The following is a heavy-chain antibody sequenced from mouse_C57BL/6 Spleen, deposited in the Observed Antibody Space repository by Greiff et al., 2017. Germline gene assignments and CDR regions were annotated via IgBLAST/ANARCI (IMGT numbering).Heavy chain of an antibody. CDR3: ARWTGTRAWFAY. CDR2: IYPGSGST. D-gene: IGHD4-1*01. V-gene: IGHV1-55*01. Sequence: QVQLQQPGAELVKPGASVKMSCKASGYTFTSYWITWVKQRPGQGLEWIGDIYPGSGSTNYNEKFKSKATLTVDTSSSTAYMQLSSLTSEDSAVYYCARWTGTRAWFAYWGQGTLVTVS. CDR1: GYTFTSYW. J-gene: IGHJ3*01.